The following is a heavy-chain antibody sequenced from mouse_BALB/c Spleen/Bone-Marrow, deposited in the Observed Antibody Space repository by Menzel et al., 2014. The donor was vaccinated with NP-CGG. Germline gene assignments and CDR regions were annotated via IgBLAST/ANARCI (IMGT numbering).Heavy chain of an antibody. CDR3: ARQRGYAYAMDY. CDR2: ISSGGSNT. CDR1: GFAFSGYD. V-gene: IGHV5-12-1*01. J-gene: IGHJ4*01. Sequence: EVQLVESGGGLVKPGGSLKFSCAASGFAFSGYDMSWVRQTPEKRLEWVAYISSGGSNTYYPDTVKGRFIISRDNAKNTLYLQMNSLKSEDTAMYYCARQRGYAYAMDYWGQGISVTVSS. D-gene: IGHD2-2*01.